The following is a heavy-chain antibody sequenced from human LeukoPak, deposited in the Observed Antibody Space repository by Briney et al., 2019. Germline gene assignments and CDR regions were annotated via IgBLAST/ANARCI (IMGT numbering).Heavy chain of an antibody. CDR3: ARESIDYGDYVGYFDL. D-gene: IGHD4-17*01. V-gene: IGHV4-38-2*02. CDR2: IYHSGST. Sequence: PSETLSLTCTVSGYPISSGYYWGWIRQPPGKGLEWIGSIYHSGSTYYNPSLKSRVTISVDTSKNQFSLKLSSVTAADTAVYYCARESIDYGDYVGYFDLWGRGTLVTVSS. J-gene: IGHJ2*01. CDR1: GYPISSGYY.